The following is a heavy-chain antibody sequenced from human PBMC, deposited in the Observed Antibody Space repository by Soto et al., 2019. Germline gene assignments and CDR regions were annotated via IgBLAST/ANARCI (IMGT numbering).Heavy chain of an antibody. CDR2: ISLYSDGT. Sequence: QVQLVQSGAELREPGASVTVSCKASGYTFSGHYIHWVRQAPGQGLEWMGWISLYSDGTNYAQKFQGRVSMTTDTSTTTAYMELRSLRSDDTAVYYCARVVPGAEAWFGPWGQGTLVTVSS. D-gene: IGHD2-2*01. V-gene: IGHV1-2*02. CDR1: GYTFSGHY. J-gene: IGHJ5*02. CDR3: ARVVPGAEAWFGP.